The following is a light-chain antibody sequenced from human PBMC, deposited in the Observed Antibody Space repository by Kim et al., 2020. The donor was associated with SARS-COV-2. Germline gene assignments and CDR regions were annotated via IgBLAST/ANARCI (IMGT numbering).Light chain of an antibody. CDR1: SGIIASNY. Sequence: NFMLTQPHSVSESPGKAVTISCTRSSGIIASNYVQWYQQRPGSAPTTVIYEDNQRPSGVPDRFSGSIDSSSNSASLTISGLKTEDEADYYCQSYDSSNHWVFGGGTQLTVL. CDR3: QSYDSSNHWV. V-gene: IGLV6-57*04. J-gene: IGLJ3*02. CDR2: EDN.